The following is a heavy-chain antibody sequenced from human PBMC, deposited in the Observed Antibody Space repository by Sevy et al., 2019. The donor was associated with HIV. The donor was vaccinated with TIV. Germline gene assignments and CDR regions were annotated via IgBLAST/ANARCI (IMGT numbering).Heavy chain of an antibody. D-gene: IGHD3-10*01. V-gene: IGHV3-23*01. J-gene: IGHJ1*01. Sequence: GGPLRLSCAASGFTFSAYAMSWVRQAPGKGLEWVSCISSSGGSTYYADSVKGRFSISRDTSKITLYLQMNSLRAEDAAVYYCATLRGGLYGSGYFQNWGQGTQVTVSS. CDR1: GFTFSAYA. CDR2: ISSSGGST. CDR3: ATLRGGLYGSGYFQN.